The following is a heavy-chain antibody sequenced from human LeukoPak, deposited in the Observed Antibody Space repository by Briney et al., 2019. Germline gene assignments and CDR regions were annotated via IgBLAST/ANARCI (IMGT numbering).Heavy chain of an antibody. V-gene: IGHV4-34*01. D-gene: IGHD3-22*01. CDR3: ARETHYYDSSGYPVLNAFDI. J-gene: IGHJ3*02. CDR1: GGSFSGYY. Sequence: SETLSLTCAVYGGSFSGYYWSWIRQPPGKGLEWIGEINHSGSTNYNPSLKSRVTISVDTSKNQFSLKLSSVTAADTAVYYCARETHYYDSSGYPVLNAFDIWGQGTMVTVSS. CDR2: INHSGST.